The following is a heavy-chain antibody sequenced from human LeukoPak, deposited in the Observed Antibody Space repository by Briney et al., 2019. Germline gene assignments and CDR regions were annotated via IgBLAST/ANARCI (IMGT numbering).Heavy chain of an antibody. CDR2: ISAYNGNT. V-gene: IGHV1-18*01. CDR3: ATDDISSGWYNGVY. J-gene: IGHJ4*02. CDR1: VYTFTSYG. Sequence: GASVKVSCKASVYTFTSYGISWVRQAPGQGLEWMGWISAYNGNTNYAQKLQGRVTMTTDTSTSTAYMELRSLRSDDTAVYYCATDDISSGWYNGVYWGQGTLVTVSS. D-gene: IGHD6-19*01.